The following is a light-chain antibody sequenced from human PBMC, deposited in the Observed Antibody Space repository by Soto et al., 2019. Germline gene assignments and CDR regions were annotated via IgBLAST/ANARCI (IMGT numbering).Light chain of an antibody. CDR2: GAS. V-gene: IGKV3-15*01. J-gene: IGKJ2*01. CDR1: QSVSSN. CDR3: QQYNNWPPAYT. Sequence: EIVMTQSPATLSVSPGERATLSCRASQSVSSNLAWYQQKPGQAPRLLIYGASTRATGIPARFSGSGSGTEFTLTISSLQSEDFGVYYCQQYNNWPPAYTFGQGTKLEIE.